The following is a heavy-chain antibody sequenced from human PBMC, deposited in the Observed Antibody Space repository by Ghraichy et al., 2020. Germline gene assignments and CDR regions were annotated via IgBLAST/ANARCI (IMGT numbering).Heavy chain of an antibody. CDR2: ISGSGGST. CDR3: AKDVGYSYGNDRFDP. CDR1: GFTFSSYA. Sequence: GGSLRLSCAASGFTFSSYAMSWVRQAPGKGLEWVSAISGSGGSTYYADSVKGRFTISRDNSKNTLYLQMNSLRAEDTAVYYCAKDVGYSYGNDRFDPWGQGTLVTVSS. D-gene: IGHD5-18*01. J-gene: IGHJ5*02. V-gene: IGHV3-23*01.